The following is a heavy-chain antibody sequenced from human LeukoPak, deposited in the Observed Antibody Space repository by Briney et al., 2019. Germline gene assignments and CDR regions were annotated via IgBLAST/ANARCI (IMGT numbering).Heavy chain of an antibody. J-gene: IGHJ4*02. CDR2: ISSSGSTI. D-gene: IGHD4-17*01. Sequence: GGSLRLPCAASGFTFSDYYMSWIRQAPGKGLEWVSYISSSGSTIYYADSVKGRFTISRDNAKNSLYLQMNSLRAEDTAVYYCARDGNYGDSEYFDYWGQGTLVTVSS. CDR3: ARDGNYGDSEYFDY. V-gene: IGHV3-11*01. CDR1: GFTFSDYY.